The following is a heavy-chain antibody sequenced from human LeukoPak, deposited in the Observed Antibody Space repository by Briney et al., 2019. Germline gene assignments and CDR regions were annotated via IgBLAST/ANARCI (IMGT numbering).Heavy chain of an antibody. V-gene: IGHV1-69*05. CDR3: ARGLSLGYCSSTSCYTSDYYYYYMDV. D-gene: IGHD2-2*02. Sequence: SVKVSCKASGGTFSSYAISWVRQAPGQGLEWMGGIIPIFGTANYAQKFQGRVTITTDEFTSTAYMELSSLRSEDTAVYYCARGLSLGYCSSTSCYTSDYYYYYMDVWGKGTTVTVSS. J-gene: IGHJ6*03. CDR1: GGTFSSYA. CDR2: IIPIFGTA.